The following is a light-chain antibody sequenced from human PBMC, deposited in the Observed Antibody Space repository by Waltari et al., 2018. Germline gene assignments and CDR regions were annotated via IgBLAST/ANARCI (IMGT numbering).Light chain of an antibody. CDR3: QLLNNYPPIT. V-gene: IGKV1-9*01. CDR1: QAISSY. Sequence: DIHLTQSPSFLSASVGDRVTFTCRASQAISSYLAWYQQKPGNAPKLLIYAASTLQSGVPSRFSGSGPGTEFTLTISSLQPEDFATYYCQLLNNYPPITFGQGTRLEI. J-gene: IGKJ5*01. CDR2: AAS.